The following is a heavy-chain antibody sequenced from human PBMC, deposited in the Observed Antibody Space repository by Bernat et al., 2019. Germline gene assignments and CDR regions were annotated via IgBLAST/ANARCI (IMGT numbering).Heavy chain of an antibody. CDR1: RFTFSNYS. D-gene: IGHD1-26*01. CDR3: ARELWLGIEAVGVDY. J-gene: IGHJ4*02. V-gene: IGHV3-48*01. CDR2: ISSSSSTI. Sequence: EVQLVESGGGLVQPGGSLRLSCAASRFTFSNYSMNWVRQAPGKGLEWVSYISSSSSTIYSADSVKGRFTVSRDNAKNSLYLQMNSLRAEDTAVYYCARELWLGIEAVGVDYWGQGTLVTVSS.